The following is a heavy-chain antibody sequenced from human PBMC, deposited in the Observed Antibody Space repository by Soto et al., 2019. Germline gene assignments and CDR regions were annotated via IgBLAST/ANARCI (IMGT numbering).Heavy chain of an antibody. CDR2: IYYSVST. CDR1: GDSISSSRYY. CDR3: ARHRYNWNDALAP. J-gene: IGHJ5*02. D-gene: IGHD1-20*01. V-gene: IGHV4-39*01. Sequence: PSETLSLTCTVSGDSISSSRYYWGWIRQPPGKGLEWIGSIYYSVSTYYNPSLKSRVTISVDTSKNQFSLKLSSVTAADTAVYYCARHRYNWNDALAPWVQGTLVTSPQ.